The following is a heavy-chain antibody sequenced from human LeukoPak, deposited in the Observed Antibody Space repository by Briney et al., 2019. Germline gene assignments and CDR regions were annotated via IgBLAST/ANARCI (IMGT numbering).Heavy chain of an antibody. D-gene: IGHD6-13*01. J-gene: IGHJ4*02. Sequence: PGGSLTLSCAASGFTFSNDWMSWVRQAPGKGLEWVGRIKSKTDGGTTDYAAPVKGRFTISRDDSKNTLYLQMNSLKTEDTAVYYCTTDGHSSSWGDLFDYWGQGTLVTVSS. CDR1: GFTFSNDW. V-gene: IGHV3-15*01. CDR3: TTDGHSSSWGDLFDY. CDR2: IKSKTDGGTT.